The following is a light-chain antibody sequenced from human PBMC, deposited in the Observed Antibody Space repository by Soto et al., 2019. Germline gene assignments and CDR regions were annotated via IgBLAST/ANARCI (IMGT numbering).Light chain of an antibody. V-gene: IGKV3-11*01. J-gene: IGKJ2*01. CDR2: DAS. CDR1: QSINIY. Sequence: EIVLTQSPATLSLSPGERVSLSCRASQSINIYLAWYQQKKGQLPKLLVYDASIRKSGVPARFIGSRSGADFTLTITGRQPEDCSVYYCQQRNYWPPGAFGQGTKLQIK. CDR3: QQRNYWPPGA.